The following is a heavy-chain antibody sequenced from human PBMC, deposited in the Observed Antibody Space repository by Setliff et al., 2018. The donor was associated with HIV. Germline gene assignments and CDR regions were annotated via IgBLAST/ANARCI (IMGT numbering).Heavy chain of an antibody. D-gene: IGHD3-10*01. CDR3: ARGALLAVFDFDH. CDR1: GYTFTTYS. CDR2: INVGKGNT. Sequence: ASVKVSCKAFGYTFTTYSLHWVRQAPGQSLEWMGWINVGKGNTKYSQEFQGRITITTDTSANTGYMELSSLRSDDTAVYFCARGALLAVFDFDHWGHGTLVTVSS. V-gene: IGHV1-3*01. J-gene: IGHJ4*01.